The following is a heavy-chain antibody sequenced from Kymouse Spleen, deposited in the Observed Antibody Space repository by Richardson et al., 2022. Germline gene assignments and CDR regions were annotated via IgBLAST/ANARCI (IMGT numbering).Heavy chain of an antibody. V-gene: IGHV5-51*01. J-gene: IGHJ3*02. CDR2: IYPGDSDT. CDR3: ARHRMAGTTVLWFGELGAFDI. CDR1: GYSFTSYW. D-gene: IGHD3-10*01. Sequence: EVQLVQSGAEVKKPGESLKISCKGSGYSFTSYWIGWVRQMPGKGLEWMGIIYPGDSDTRYSPSFQGQVTISADKSISTAYLQWSSLKASDTAMYYCARHRMAGTTVLWFGELGAFDIWGQGTMVTVSS.